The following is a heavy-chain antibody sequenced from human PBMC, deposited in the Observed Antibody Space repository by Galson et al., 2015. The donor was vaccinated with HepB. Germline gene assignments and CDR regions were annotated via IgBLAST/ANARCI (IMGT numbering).Heavy chain of an antibody. J-gene: IGHJ4*02. V-gene: IGHV4-59*08. CDR2: IYYSGST. Sequence: LSLTCSVSGGFISSDYWSWIRQSPGKGLEWIGYIYYSGSTNYNPSLKSRVTISVDTSKNQFSLKVSSVTATDTAIYLCARQKGTMMPFDYWGQGTLVTVSS. CDR1: GGFISSDY. CDR3: ARQKGTMMPFDY. D-gene: IGHD1-1*01.